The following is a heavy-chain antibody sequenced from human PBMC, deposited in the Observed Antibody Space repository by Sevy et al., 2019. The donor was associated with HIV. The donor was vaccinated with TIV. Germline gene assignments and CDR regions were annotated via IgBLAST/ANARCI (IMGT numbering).Heavy chain of an antibody. CDR3: VRDKEVGASILDA. Sequence: GSLRLSCVASGFNFRNFWMSWVRQAPGKGLECVADIKQDGSEAYYVDSVKGRFNISRDNAKNSLYLQMNSLRDEDTAMYFCVRDKEVGASILDAWGQGTPVTVSS. CDR2: IKQDGSEA. V-gene: IGHV3-7*03. CDR1: GFNFRNFW. J-gene: IGHJ5*02. D-gene: IGHD1-26*01.